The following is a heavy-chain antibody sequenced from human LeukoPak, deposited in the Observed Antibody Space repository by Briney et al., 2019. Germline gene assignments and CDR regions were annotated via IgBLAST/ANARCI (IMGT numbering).Heavy chain of an antibody. J-gene: IGHJ4*02. CDR3: ARDRGDYNFDY. CDR2: IYYSGST. Sequence: SETLSLTCTVSGGSISSYYWHWIRQPPGKGLEWIGYIYYSGSTNSNPSLKSRVTISVGTSKNQFSLKLSSVTAADTAVYHCARDRGDYNFDYWGQGTLVTVSS. V-gene: IGHV4-59*01. D-gene: IGHD4-17*01. CDR1: GGSISSYY.